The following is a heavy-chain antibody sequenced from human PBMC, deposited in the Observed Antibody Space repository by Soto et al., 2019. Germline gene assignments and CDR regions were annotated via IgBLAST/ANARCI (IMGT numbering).Heavy chain of an antibody. D-gene: IGHD3-22*01. Sequence: PGGSLXLSCAASDFTFSNYSMSWVRQAPGKGLEWVSAISYGGGTTYYADSVKGRFTISRDNSKNTLYLQMNSLRAEDTAVYYCAKNPGYYYDSTGYHFDYWGQGTLVTVSS. CDR2: ISYGGGTT. CDR3: AKNPGYYYDSTGYHFDY. CDR1: DFTFSNYS. J-gene: IGHJ4*02. V-gene: IGHV3-23*01.